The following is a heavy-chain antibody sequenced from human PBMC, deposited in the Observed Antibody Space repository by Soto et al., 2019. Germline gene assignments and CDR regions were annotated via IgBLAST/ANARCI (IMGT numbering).Heavy chain of an antibody. CDR2: ISPDGAQT. CDR3: SKYNYHYLPH. D-gene: IGHD5-18*01. CDR1: GFTFSDSW. Sequence: EVQLVESGGGLVQPGGSLRLSCAASGFTFSDSWMAWVRQAPGKGLEWVAHISPDGAQTYHVGSVTGRKTISRDNAKNSLLLQMNYLGAEDTAGYFCSKYNYHYLPHWGQGTLVTVSS. J-gene: IGHJ4*02. V-gene: IGHV3-7*05.